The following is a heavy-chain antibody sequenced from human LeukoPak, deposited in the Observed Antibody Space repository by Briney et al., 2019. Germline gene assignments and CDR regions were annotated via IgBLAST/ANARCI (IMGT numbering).Heavy chain of an antibody. CDR3: ARGDRVTIFGVVIGSLNMDV. V-gene: IGHV1-69*05. Sequence: GSSVNVSCNAFGGTFSSYAISWVRQAPRQEREGMGGIIPLFGTAIYAQKFQGRVSITTDESTSTAYMQLSSLRSEDTAVYYCARGDRVTIFGVVIGSLNMDVWGKGTTVTLSS. J-gene: IGHJ6*03. D-gene: IGHD3-3*01. CDR1: GGTFSSYA. CDR2: IIPLFGTA.